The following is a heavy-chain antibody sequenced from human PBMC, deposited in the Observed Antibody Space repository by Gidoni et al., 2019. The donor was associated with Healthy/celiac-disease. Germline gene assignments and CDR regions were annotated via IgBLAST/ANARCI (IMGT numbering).Heavy chain of an antibody. V-gene: IGHV3-9*01. CDR1: GFTFDDYA. CDR3: AKDGPSGGATFRYFDY. D-gene: IGHD1-26*01. J-gene: IGHJ4*02. Sequence: EVQLVESGGGLVQPGRSLRLSCAASGFTFDDYAMHWVLHTPGKGLGVVSGISWNSGSIGYADSVKGRFTISRDNAKNSLYLQMNSLRAEDTALYYCAKDGPSGGATFRYFDYWGQGTLVTVSS. CDR2: ISWNSGSI.